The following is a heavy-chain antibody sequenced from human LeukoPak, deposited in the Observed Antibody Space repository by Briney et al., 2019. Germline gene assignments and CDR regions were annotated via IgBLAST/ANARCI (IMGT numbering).Heavy chain of an antibody. V-gene: IGHV3-7*04. Sequence: GGSLRLSCAASKFTFSNYWMIWVRQAPGKGLEWVANIKHDGTETNYVDSVKGRFTISRDNAKKSLYLQMNSLRAEDSAVYYCATDRDGYRKNWYRFHYWGQGILVTVSS. CDR1: KFTFSNYW. CDR2: IKHDGTET. CDR3: ATDRDGYRKNWYRFHY. D-gene: IGHD5-24*01. J-gene: IGHJ4*02.